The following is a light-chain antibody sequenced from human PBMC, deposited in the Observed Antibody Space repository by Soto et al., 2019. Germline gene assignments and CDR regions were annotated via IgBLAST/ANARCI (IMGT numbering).Light chain of an antibody. CDR1: SSNIGAGYD. CDR3: QSYDTSLSGVI. J-gene: IGLJ2*01. V-gene: IGLV1-40*01. CDR2: ADN. Sequence: QSVLTQTPSVSGAPGQKITMSCTGSSSNIGAGYDVHWYQQVPGAAPRLLIYADNKPPSGVPDRFSASKSGTSASLAITGLQGEDEANYYCQSYDTSLSGVIFGAGTKLTVL.